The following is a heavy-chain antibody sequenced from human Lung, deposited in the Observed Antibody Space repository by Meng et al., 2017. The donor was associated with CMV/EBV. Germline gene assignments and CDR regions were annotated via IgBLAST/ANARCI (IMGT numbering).Heavy chain of an antibody. J-gene: IGHJ4*02. V-gene: IGHV6-1*01. CDR3: ARGYGPIHSEYNFDY. CDR2: TFYRSKWSN. Sequence: RRQAVTGLAKPPQPLSLPFAILGDSVSSNSAAWNWIRQSPSRGLEWLGRTFYRSKWSNEYAVSVKSRITINPDTSKNQFFLQLNSVTPEDTAVYYCARGYGPIHSEYNFDYWGQGTLVTVSS. D-gene: IGHD1-26*01. CDR1: GDSVSSNSAA.